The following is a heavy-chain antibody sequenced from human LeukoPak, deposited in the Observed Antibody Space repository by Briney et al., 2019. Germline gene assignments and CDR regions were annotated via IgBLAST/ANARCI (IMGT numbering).Heavy chain of an antibody. CDR3: ATWGIAVAGTFDY. J-gene: IGHJ4*02. V-gene: IGHV4-59*08. CDR2: IYYSGST. Sequence: PSETLSLTCTVSGGSISHYYWSWIRQPPGKGLEWIGYIYYSGSTNYNPSFKSRVAISVDTSKNQFSLKLSSVTAADTAVYYCATWGIAVAGTFDYWGQGTLVTVST. D-gene: IGHD6-19*01. CDR1: GGSISHYY.